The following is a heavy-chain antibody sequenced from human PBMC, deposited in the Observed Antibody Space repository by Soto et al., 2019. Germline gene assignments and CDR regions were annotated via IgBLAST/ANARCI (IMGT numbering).Heavy chain of an antibody. D-gene: IGHD3-3*01. Sequence: SETLSLTCAVYGGSFSGYYWSWILQPPGKGLEWIGEINHSGSTNYNPSLKSRVTISVDTSKNQFSLKLSSVNAADTAVYYCARGAVWSGXGDYWGQGTLVTVSS. CDR2: INHSGST. V-gene: IGHV4-34*01. CDR3: ARGAVWSGXGDY. J-gene: IGHJ4*02. CDR1: GGSFSGYY.